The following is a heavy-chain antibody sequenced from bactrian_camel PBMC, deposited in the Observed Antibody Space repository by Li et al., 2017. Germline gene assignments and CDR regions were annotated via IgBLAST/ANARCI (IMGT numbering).Heavy chain of an antibody. J-gene: IGHJ4*01. CDR3: TPGVY. V-gene: IGHV3S1*01. Sequence: HVQLVESGGGLVQAGGSLRLSCATSGFKQNTAFMRWVRQAPGKGLEWVATINYAGDSKYYADSVKGRFIISRDDATNTLILQLISLKTEDTARYYCTPGVYRGQGTQVTVS. D-gene: IGHD5*01. CDR2: INYAGDSK. CDR1: GFKQNTAF.